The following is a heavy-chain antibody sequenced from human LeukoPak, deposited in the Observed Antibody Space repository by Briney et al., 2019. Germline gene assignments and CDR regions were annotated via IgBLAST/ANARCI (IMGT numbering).Heavy chain of an antibody. V-gene: IGHV1-69*10. Sequence: SVNVSCKASGGTFSSYAISWVRQAPGQGLEWMGGFDPEDGETIYAQKFQGRVTMTEDTSTSTAYMELRSLRSDDTAVYYCARVPSCSGGSCYSRGAFDIWGQGTMVTVSS. D-gene: IGHD2-15*01. J-gene: IGHJ3*02. CDR3: ARVPSCSGGSCYSRGAFDI. CDR2: FDPEDGET. CDR1: GGTFSSYA.